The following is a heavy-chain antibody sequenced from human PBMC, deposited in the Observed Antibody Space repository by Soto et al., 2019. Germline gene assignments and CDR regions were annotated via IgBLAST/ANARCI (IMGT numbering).Heavy chain of an antibody. CDR3: ARVGPWVPYYYDSSPYTFENWFDP. Sequence: PSETLSLTCAVSGYSISSGYYWGWLRQPPGKGLEWMGSIYHGGSTYYNPSLNSRVTLSIDMTNNHVSLLLNSVTAADTAVYYCARVGPWVPYYYDSSPYTFENWFDPWGQGTLVTVSS. CDR2: IYHGGST. CDR1: GYSISSGYY. V-gene: IGHV4-38-2*01. J-gene: IGHJ5*02. D-gene: IGHD3-22*01.